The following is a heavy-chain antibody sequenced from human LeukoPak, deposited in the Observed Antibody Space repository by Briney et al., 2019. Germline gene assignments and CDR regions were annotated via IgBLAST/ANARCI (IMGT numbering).Heavy chain of an antibody. J-gene: IGHJ4*02. Sequence: GGSLRLSCAASGFTFSSYAMSWVRQAPGKGLEWVSAISGSGGSTYYADSVKGRFTISRDNSKNTLYLQMNSLRAEDTAVYYCAKGHDILTGIKTAFDYWGQGTLVTVSS. CDR2: ISGSGGST. V-gene: IGHV3-23*01. D-gene: IGHD3-9*01. CDR3: AKGHDILTGIKTAFDY. CDR1: GFTFSSYA.